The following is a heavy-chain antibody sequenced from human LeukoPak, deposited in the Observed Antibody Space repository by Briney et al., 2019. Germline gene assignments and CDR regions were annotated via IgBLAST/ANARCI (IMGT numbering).Heavy chain of an antibody. CDR2: IYPSGTT. D-gene: IGHD6-19*01. Sequence: SQTLSLTCTVSGGSTGIGGYYWSWIRQHPGKGLEWIGYIYPSGTTYYNPSLKSQVTISVDTSKVQFSLTLRSATAADTAVYYCARGNPRYSSGLGFDYWGQGSLVTVSS. J-gene: IGHJ4*02. CDR3: ARGNPRYSSGLGFDY. CDR1: GGSTGIGGYY. V-gene: IGHV4-31*01.